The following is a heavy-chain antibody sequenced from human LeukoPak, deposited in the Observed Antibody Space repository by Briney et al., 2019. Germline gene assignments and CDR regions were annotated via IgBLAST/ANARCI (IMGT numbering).Heavy chain of an antibody. D-gene: IGHD3-10*01. Sequence: SETLSLTCAVYGGSFSGYYWSWIRQPPGKGLEWIGEINHSGSTNYNPSLKSRVTISVDTSKNQFSLKLSSVTAADTAVYYCARPAGVRGSGSYYFDYWGQGTLVTVSS. CDR3: ARPAGVRGSGSYYFDY. V-gene: IGHV4-34*01. J-gene: IGHJ4*02. CDR2: INHSGST. CDR1: GGSFSGYY.